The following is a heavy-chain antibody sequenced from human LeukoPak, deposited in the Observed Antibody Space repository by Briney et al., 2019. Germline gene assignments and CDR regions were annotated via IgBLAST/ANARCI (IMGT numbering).Heavy chain of an antibody. V-gene: IGHV4-4*07. CDR1: GDSISSYY. CDR3: ARDSSGWNDY. CDR2: IYYSGST. D-gene: IGHD6-19*01. Sequence: SETLSLTCTVSGDSISSYYWSWIRQPAGKGLEWIGSIYYSGSTYYNPSLKSRVTISVDTSKNQFSLKLSSVTAADTAVYYCARDSSGWNDYWGQGTLVTVSS. J-gene: IGHJ4*02.